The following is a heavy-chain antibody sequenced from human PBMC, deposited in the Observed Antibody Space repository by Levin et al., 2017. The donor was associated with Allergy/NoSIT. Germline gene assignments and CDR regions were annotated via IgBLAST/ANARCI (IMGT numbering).Heavy chain of an antibody. Sequence: SETLSLTCTVSGGSISSYYWSWIRQPPGKGLEWIGYIYYSGSTNYNPSLKSRVTISVDTSKNQFSLKLSSVTAADTAVYYCARDTSDCTNGVCSSARRYFDLWGRGTLVTVSS. D-gene: IGHD2-8*01. CDR3: ARDTSDCTNGVCSSARRYFDL. CDR1: GGSISSYY. CDR2: IYYSGST. V-gene: IGHV4-59*01. J-gene: IGHJ2*01.